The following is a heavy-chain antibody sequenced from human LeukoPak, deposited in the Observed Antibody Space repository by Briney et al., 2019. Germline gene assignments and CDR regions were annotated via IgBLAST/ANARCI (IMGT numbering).Heavy chain of an antibody. J-gene: IGHJ4*02. CDR3: ARVDYCTNGVCTTYDF. CDR1: GYTFTGPY. D-gene: IGHD2-8*01. Sequence: ASLKVSCKASGYTFTGPYIHWMRQAPGQGLEWMGWISPNSGATKDVQKFQGRVTVSRETPNNRDYTELSGLRAADTAAYYCARVDYCTNGVCTTYDFWGQGTLVTVSS. CDR2: ISPNSGAT. V-gene: IGHV1-2*02.